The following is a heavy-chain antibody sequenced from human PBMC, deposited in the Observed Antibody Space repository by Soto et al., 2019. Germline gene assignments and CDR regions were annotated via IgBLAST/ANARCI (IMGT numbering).Heavy chain of an antibody. Sequence: EVQLVESRGGLVQPGGSLRLSCAASGFTFSGYWMSWVRQAPGKGLEWLANIKQDGSEQLYADSVKGRFTISRDNAKNSLYLQMNSLRAEDTAVYYCARQAVWGQGTTVTVSS. CDR2: IKQDGSEQ. V-gene: IGHV3-7*05. CDR3: ARQAV. J-gene: IGHJ6*02. CDR1: GFTFSGYW.